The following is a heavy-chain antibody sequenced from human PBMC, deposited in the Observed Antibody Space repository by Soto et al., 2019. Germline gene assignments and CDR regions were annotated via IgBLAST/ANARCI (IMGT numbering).Heavy chain of an antibody. CDR1: GFTFSSYA. J-gene: IGHJ6*02. Sequence: PGGSLRLSCAASGFTFSSYAMSWVRQAPGKGLEWVSAISGSGGSTYYADSVKGRFTISRDNSKNTLYLQMNSLRAEDTAVYYCAKVYRLRWSPYGMDVWGQGTTVTVSS. V-gene: IGHV3-23*01. D-gene: IGHD4-17*01. CDR2: ISGSGGST. CDR3: AKVYRLRWSPYGMDV.